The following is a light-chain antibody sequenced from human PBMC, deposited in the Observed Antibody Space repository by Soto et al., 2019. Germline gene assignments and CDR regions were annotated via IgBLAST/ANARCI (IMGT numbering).Light chain of an antibody. Sequence: QSVLTQPPSVSGAPGQRVTISCTGNNSNLGAGYDVHWYQQLPGAAPKLVIFGNRNRPSGVPERFSGSKSGTSASLAISGLQSDDEADYYCAAWDASLNGVVFGGGTKLTVL. CDR2: GNR. CDR1: NSNLGAGYD. CDR3: AAWDASLNGVV. J-gene: IGLJ2*01. V-gene: IGLV1-40*01.